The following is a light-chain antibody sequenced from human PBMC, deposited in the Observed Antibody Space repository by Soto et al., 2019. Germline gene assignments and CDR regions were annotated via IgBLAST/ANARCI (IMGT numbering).Light chain of an antibody. CDR3: GTWDNSLSAGV. J-gene: IGLJ2*01. CDR2: DNN. Sequence: QSVLTQPPSVSAAPGQKVTISCSGSSSNIGNNSVSWYHQLPGTAPKLLIYDNNKRPSGIPDRFSGSKSGTSATLGITGLQTGDEADYHCGTWDNSLSAGVFGGGTKLTVL. CDR1: SSNIGNNS. V-gene: IGLV1-51*01.